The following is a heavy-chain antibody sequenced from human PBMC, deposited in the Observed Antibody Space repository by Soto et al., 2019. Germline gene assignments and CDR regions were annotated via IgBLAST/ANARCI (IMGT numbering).Heavy chain of an antibody. CDR3: ARGVTPYDYVWGSYHPELYYFDY. V-gene: IGHV1-69*01. J-gene: IGHJ4*02. CDR1: GGTFSSYA. CDR2: IIPIFGTA. D-gene: IGHD3-16*02. Sequence: QVQLVQSGAEVKKPGSSVKVSCKASGGTFSSYAISWVRQAPGQGLEWMGGIIPIFGTANYAQKFQGRVTITADESTSTDYMELSRLRTEDTAVYYCARGVTPYDYVWGSYHPELYYFDYWGQGTLVTVSS.